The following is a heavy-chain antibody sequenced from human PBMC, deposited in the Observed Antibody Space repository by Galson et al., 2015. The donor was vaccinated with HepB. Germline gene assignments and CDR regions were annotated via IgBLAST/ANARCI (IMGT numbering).Heavy chain of an antibody. CDR3: ARVPQHEGLTAVDF. CDR2: ISGYNDKT. Sequence: SVKVSCKASGYTFISYSIGWVRQAPGQGLEWMGWISGYNDKTNFAQKFQGRVTMTTDTSTSTAYMELRSLKVDDTALYYCARVPQHEGLTAVDFWGQGTLVTVS. D-gene: IGHD3-9*01. J-gene: IGHJ4*02. V-gene: IGHV1-18*01. CDR1: GYTFISYS.